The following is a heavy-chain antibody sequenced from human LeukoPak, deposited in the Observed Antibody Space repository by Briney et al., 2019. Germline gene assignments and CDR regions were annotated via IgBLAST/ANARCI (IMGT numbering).Heavy chain of an antibody. CDR1: GFTFSSYT. J-gene: IGHJ5*02. D-gene: IGHD1/OR15-1a*01. CDR2: ISSDVNTT. Sequence: GTSLRLSCAASGFTFSSYTMRWVRQAPGKGLEWVAVISSDVNTTNFAHSVKGRFTISRDNARNTVSLQTTSLRPEDTAVYCCAIGQSSIWNRNWFAPGGQGTLVTVSS. V-gene: IGHV3-30*16. CDR3: AIGQSSIWNRNWFAP.